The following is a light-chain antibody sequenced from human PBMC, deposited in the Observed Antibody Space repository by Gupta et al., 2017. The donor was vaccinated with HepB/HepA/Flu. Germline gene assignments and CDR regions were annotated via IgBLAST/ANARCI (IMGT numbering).Light chain of an antibody. CDR2: SAS. V-gene: IGKV3-20*01. J-gene: IGKJ4*01. CDR1: QSFTRGY. CDR3: QHYDYSIPPS. Sequence: EIVLTQSPGTLSLSPGERATLSCRASQSFTRGYLAWYQQKPGQAPRLLIYSASSRAAGIPDRFSGSESGTDFTLTINRLEPEDFAVYYCQHYDYSIPPSFGGGTKVEMK.